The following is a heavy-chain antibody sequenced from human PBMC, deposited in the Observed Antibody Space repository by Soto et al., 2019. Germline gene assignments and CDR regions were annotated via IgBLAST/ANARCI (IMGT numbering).Heavy chain of an antibody. CDR1: GGSISSSSYY. J-gene: IGHJ6*02. CDR2: IYYSGST. V-gene: IGHV4-39*01. D-gene: IGHD6-13*01. Sequence: SETLSLTCTVSGGSISSSSYYWGWILQPPGKGLEWIGSIYYSGSTYYNPSLKSRVTISVDTSKNQFSLKLSSVTAADTAVYYCAKTSPTYSSSWNYYYYYGMDVWSQGTTVTVSS. CDR3: AKTSPTYSSSWNYYYYYGMDV.